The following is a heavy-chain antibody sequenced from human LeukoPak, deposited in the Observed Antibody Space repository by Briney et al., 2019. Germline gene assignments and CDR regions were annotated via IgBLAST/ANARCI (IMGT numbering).Heavy chain of an antibody. D-gene: IGHD3-22*01. J-gene: IGHJ4*02. Sequence: GGSLRLSCAASGFTFSSYGMHWVRQAPGKGLEWVAYIQYDGSNEQYADSVKGRFSISRDSSKNILYLQLNSLRAEDTAVYYCARKHKDSSGYYYPFDYWGQGTLVTVSS. CDR2: IQYDGSNE. CDR3: ARKHKDSSGYYYPFDY. CDR1: GFTFSSYG. V-gene: IGHV3-30*19.